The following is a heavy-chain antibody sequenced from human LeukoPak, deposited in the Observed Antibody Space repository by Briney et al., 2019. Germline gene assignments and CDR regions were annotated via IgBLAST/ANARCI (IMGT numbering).Heavy chain of an antibody. V-gene: IGHV1-2*02. CDR2: INPNSGGT. CDR1: GYTFTGYY. CDR3: ARGAYYYYYYMDV. J-gene: IGHJ6*03. Sequence: GASVKVSCKASGYTFTGYYMHWVRQAPGQGLEWMGWINPNSGGTNYALKFQGRVTMTRDTSISTAYMELSRLRSDDTAVYYCARGAYYYYYYMDVWGKGTTVTVSS.